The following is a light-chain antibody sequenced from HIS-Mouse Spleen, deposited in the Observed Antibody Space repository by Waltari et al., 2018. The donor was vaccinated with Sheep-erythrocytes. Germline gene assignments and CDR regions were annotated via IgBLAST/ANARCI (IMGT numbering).Light chain of an antibody. J-gene: IGLJ2*01. CDR3: NSRDSSGNHVV. V-gene: IGLV3-19*01. Sequence: SAVSVALGQTVRITCQGDSLRSDYASWYQQKPGQAPVLVIYGKNNRPSGIPDRFSGSSSGNTASLTITGAQAEDEADYYCNSRDSSGNHVVFGGGTKLTVL. CDR1: SLRSDY. CDR2: GKN.